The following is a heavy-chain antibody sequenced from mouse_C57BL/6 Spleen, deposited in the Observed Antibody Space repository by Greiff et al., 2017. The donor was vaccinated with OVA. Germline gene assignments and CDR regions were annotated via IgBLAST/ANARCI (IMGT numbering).Heavy chain of an antibody. V-gene: IGHV2-2*01. CDR3: ARVYYGNPFYARDY. Sequence: QVQLQQSGPGLVQPSQSLSITCTVSGFSLTSYGVHWVRQSPGKGLEWLGVLWSGGSTAYNAAFISRLSISKDNSKSQVFFKMNSLQADDTAIYYCARVYYGNPFYARDYWGQGTSVTVSS. J-gene: IGHJ4*01. CDR2: LWSGGST. CDR1: GFSLTSYG. D-gene: IGHD2-1*01.